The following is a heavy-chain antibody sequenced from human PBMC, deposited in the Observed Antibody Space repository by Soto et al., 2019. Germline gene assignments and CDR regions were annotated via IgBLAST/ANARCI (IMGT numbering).Heavy chain of an antibody. CDR1: GGTFSSYA. J-gene: IGHJ6*02. D-gene: IGHD3-3*01. V-gene: IGHV1-69*06. CDR3: ARDYDFWSGYYISSYYYYGMDV. Sequence: SVKVSCKASGGTFSSYAISGVRQAPGQGLEWMGGIIPIFGTANYAQKFQGRVTITADKSTSTAYMELSSLRSEDTAVYYCARDYDFWSGYYISSYYYYGMDVWGQGTTVTVSS. CDR2: IIPIFGTA.